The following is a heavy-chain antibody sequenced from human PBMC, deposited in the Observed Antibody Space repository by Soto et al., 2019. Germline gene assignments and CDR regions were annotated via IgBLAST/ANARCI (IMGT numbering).Heavy chain of an antibody. J-gene: IGHJ4*02. V-gene: IGHV3-23*01. CDR1: GFTFSSYA. Sequence: DVQLLESGGGLVQPEGSLRLSCAASGFTFSSYAMGWVRQGPGKGLEWVAVVSIGGSTQYAASVRGRFTSSRDNSKNTLSLQMNGLTAEDTAVYFCAKRRVAGGQFHYWGQGALVTVSS. D-gene: IGHD1-26*01. CDR2: VSIGGST. CDR3: AKRRVAGGQFHY.